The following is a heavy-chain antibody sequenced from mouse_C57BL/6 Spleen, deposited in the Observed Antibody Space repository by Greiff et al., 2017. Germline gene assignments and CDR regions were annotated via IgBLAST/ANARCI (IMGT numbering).Heavy chain of an antibody. Sequence: EVHLVESGPGLVKPSQSLSLTCSVTGYSITSGYYWNWIRQFPGNKLEWMGYISYDGSNNYNPSLKNRISITRDTSKNQFFLKLNSVTTEDTATYYCARDGDDYDSYYFDYWGQGTTLTVSS. CDR3: ARDGDDYDSYYFDY. CDR2: ISYDGSN. D-gene: IGHD2-4*01. V-gene: IGHV3-6*01. J-gene: IGHJ2*01. CDR1: GYSITSGYY.